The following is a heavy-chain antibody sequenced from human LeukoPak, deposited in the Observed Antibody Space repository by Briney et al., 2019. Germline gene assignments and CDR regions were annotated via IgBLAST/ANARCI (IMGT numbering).Heavy chain of an antibody. CDR3: ARVRSLRRQVVGATWLPKGFDP. D-gene: IGHD1-26*01. J-gene: IGHJ5*02. CDR1: GGSISSGDYY. CDR2: IYYSGST. Sequence: SETLSLTCTVSGGSISSGDYYWSWIRQPPGKGLEWIGYIYYSGSTYYNPSLKSRVTISVDTSKNQFSLKLSSVTAADTAVYYCARVRSLRRQVVGATWLPKGFDPWGQGTLVTVSS. V-gene: IGHV4-30-4*08.